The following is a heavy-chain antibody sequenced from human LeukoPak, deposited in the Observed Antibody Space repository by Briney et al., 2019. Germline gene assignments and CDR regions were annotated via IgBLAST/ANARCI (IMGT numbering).Heavy chain of an antibody. D-gene: IGHD3-3*01. J-gene: IGHJ4*02. CDR1: GFTFSSYS. CDR3: ARDPPRFWSGYYQGVYYFDY. V-gene: IGHV3-21*01. CDR2: ISSTSSYI. Sequence: GGSLRLSCAASGFTFSSYSMNWVRQAPGKGLEWVSSISSTSSYIYYADSVKGRFTISRDNAKNSLYLQMNSLRAEDTAVYYCARDPPRFWSGYYQGVYYFDYWGQGTLVTVSS.